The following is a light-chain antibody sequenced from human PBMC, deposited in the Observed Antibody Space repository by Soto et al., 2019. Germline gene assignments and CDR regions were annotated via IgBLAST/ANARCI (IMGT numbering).Light chain of an antibody. CDR1: QSVSSSY. V-gene: IGKV3-20*01. Sequence: EILFSQSPGTLSFSPGERATPSCRASQSVSSSYLAWYQQKPGQAPRLLIYGASSRATGIPDRFSGSGSGTDFTLTISRLEPEDFAVYYCQQYGSSPRTFGQGT. CDR2: GAS. CDR3: QQYGSSPRT. J-gene: IGKJ1*01.